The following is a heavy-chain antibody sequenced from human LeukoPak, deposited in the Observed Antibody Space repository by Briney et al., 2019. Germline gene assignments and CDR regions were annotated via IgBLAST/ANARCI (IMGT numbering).Heavy chain of an antibody. V-gene: IGHV5-51*01. D-gene: IGHD3-22*01. CDR1: GYSFTSYW. CDR3: ARSITMIFDDAFDI. CDR2: IYPGDSGT. J-gene: IGHJ3*02. Sequence: GESLKISCKGSGYSFTSYWIGWVRQMPGKGLEWMGIIYPGDSGTRYSPSFQGQVTISADKSISTAYLQWSSLKASGTAMYYCARSITMIFDDAFDIWGQGTMVTVSS.